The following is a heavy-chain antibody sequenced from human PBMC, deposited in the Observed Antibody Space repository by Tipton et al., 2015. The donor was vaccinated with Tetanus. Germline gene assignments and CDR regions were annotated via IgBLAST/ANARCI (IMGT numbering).Heavy chain of an antibody. Sequence: TLSLTCTVSGDSISSSNYYWGWIRQPPGKGLEWIGSIYHSGTTYYKPSLRSRVTMSVDTSKIQFSLKLSSVTAADTAVYYCARLSSTANDAHAFDIWGQGTMVTVSS. CDR1: GDSISSSNYY. V-gene: IGHV4-39*01. D-gene: IGHD2-21*02. J-gene: IGHJ3*02. CDR2: IYHSGTT. CDR3: ARLSSTANDAHAFDI.